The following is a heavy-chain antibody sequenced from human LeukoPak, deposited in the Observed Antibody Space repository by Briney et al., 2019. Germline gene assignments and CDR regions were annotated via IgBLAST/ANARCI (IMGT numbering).Heavy chain of an antibody. V-gene: IGHV4-30-4*01. CDR3: ARVLPDYGSGRPPFANWFDP. CDR1: GGSISSGDYY. CDR2: IYYSGST. D-gene: IGHD3-10*01. Sequence: SETLSLTCTVSGGSISSGDYYWSWIRQPPGKGLEWIGYIYYSGSTYYNPPLKSRVTISVDTSKNQFSLKLSSVTAADTAVYYCARVLPDYGSGRPPFANWFDPWGQGTLVTVSS. J-gene: IGHJ5*02.